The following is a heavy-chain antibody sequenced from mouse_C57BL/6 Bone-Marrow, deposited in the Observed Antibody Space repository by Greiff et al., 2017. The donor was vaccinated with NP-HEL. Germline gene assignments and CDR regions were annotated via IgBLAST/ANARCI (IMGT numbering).Heavy chain of an antibody. V-gene: IGHV1-87*01. J-gene: IGHJ1*03. Sequence: VQRVESGPELARPWASVKISCQAFYTFSRRVHFAIRDTNYWMQWVKQRPGQGLEWIGAIYPGNGDTSYNQKFKGKAQLTADKSSRTAYMQLSSLTSEDSAVYYCAWFYYYGSGWYFDVWGTGTTVTVSS. CDR1: YTFSRRVH. CDR3: SEDSAVYYCAWFYYYGSGWYFDV. D-gene: IGHD1-1*01. CDR2: GQGLEWIG.